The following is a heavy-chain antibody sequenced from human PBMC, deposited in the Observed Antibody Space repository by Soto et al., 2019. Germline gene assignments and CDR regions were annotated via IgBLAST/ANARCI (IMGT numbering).Heavy chain of an antibody. D-gene: IGHD6-13*01. Sequence: QVQLVQSGAEVKKAGSSVKVSCKVSGGTFSSYFINWVRQAPGQGLECVGGIIPVFGSAIFAEKFQGRVTITADESTRTAYMELSSLRSDDTAVYYCARETPFAAAAYFFYGLDVWCQVATVTVPS. J-gene: IGHJ6*02. CDR1: GGTFSSYF. CDR3: ARETPFAAAAYFFYGLDV. V-gene: IGHV1-69*01. CDR2: IIPVFGSA.